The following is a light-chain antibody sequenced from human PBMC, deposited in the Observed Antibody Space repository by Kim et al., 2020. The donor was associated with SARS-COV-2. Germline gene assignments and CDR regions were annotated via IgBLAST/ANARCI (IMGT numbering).Light chain of an antibody. Sequence: QTVVTQEPSFSVSPGGTVTLTCGLSSGSVSTSNYPSWYQQTPGQAPRTLIYNTKSRSSGVSDRFSGSIVGNKAVLTITGAQADDESDYYCVLYMDGGILRFGGATQLTVL. CDR3: VLYMDGGILR. J-gene: IGLJ3*02. CDR1: SGSVSTSNY. CDR2: NTK. V-gene: IGLV8-61*01.